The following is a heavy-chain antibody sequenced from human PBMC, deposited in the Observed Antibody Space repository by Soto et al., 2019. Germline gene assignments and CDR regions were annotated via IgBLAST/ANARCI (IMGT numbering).Heavy chain of an antibody. Sequence: LSLTCAVYGGSFSGYYWSWIRQPPGKGLEWIGEINHSGSTNYNPSLKSRVTISVDTSKNQFSLKLSSVTAADTAVYYCARGRIWFDPWGQGTLVTVSS. CDR2: INHSGST. CDR3: ARGRIWFDP. CDR1: GGSFSGYY. J-gene: IGHJ5*02. V-gene: IGHV4-34*01.